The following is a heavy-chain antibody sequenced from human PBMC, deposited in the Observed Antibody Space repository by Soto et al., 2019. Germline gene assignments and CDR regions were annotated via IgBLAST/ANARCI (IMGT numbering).Heavy chain of an antibody. Sequence: ASVKVSCKASGYTFSSYFISWVRQAPGQGLEWIGCISAYNVNTNYAQNLQGRVTMTTDTFTSTAYMELRSLRSDDTAVYYCAREGYCISTSCYASALDYWGQGTLVTVSS. CDR1: GYTFSSYF. J-gene: IGHJ4*02. D-gene: IGHD2-2*01. V-gene: IGHV1-18*01. CDR2: ISAYNVNT. CDR3: AREGYCISTSCYASALDY.